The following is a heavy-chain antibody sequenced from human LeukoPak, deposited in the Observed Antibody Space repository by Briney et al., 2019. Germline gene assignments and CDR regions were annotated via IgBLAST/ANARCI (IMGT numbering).Heavy chain of an antibody. CDR3: ARSSSSWDSDAFDI. V-gene: IGHV4-59*01. Sequence: KPSETLSPTCTVSGGSISSYHWSWIRQPPGKGLEWIGYIYYSGSTNYNPSLKSRVTISVDTSKNQFSLKLSSVTAADTAVYYCARSSSSWDSDAFDIWGQGTMVTVSS. J-gene: IGHJ3*02. CDR2: IYYSGST. D-gene: IGHD6-13*01. CDR1: GGSISSYH.